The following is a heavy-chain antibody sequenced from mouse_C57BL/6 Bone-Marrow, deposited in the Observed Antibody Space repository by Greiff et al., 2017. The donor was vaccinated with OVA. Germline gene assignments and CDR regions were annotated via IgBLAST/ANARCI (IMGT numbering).Heavy chain of an antibody. J-gene: IGHJ4*01. CDR1: GYAFSSYW. V-gene: IGHV1-80*01. CDR3: AREGYYGEGAMDY. D-gene: IGHD1-1*01. Sequence: VQGVESGAELVKPGASVKISCKASGYAFSSYWMNWVKQRPGKGLEWIGQIYPGDGDTNYNGKFKGKATLTADKSSSTAYMQLSSLTSEDSAVYFCAREGYYGEGAMDYWGQGTSVTVSS. CDR2: IYPGDGDT.